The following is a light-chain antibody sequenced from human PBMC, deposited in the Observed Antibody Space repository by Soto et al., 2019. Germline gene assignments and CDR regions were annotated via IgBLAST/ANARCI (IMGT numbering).Light chain of an antibody. V-gene: IGLV2-8*01. J-gene: IGLJ3*02. Sequence: QSALTQPPSASGSHGRSVTISCTGTSSDVGGYNYVSWYQQHPGKAPKVMIYEVSKRPSGVPDRFSGSKSGNTASLTVSGLQAEDEADYYCQSYDTSVTGSCVFGGGTNFTVL. CDR3: QSYDTSVTGSCV. CDR1: SSDVGGYNY. CDR2: EVS.